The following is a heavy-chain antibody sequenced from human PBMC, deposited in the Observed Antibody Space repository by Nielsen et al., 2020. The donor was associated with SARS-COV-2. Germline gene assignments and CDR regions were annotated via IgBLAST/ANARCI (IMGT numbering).Heavy chain of an antibody. CDR2: ISSNGGST. V-gene: IGHV3-64D*09. Sequence: WSRQPPGKGLEYVSAISSNGGSTYYADSVKGRFTISRDNSKNTLYLQMSSLRAEDTAVYYCVKDMNRHLVLGYWGQGTLVTVSS. CDR3: VKDMNRHLVLGY. J-gene: IGHJ4*02. D-gene: IGHD6-13*01.